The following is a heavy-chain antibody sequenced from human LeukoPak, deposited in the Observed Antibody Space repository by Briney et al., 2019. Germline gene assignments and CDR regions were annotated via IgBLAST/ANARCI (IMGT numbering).Heavy chain of an antibody. CDR3: AAASTPLYNWFDP. CDR1: GFTFTSSA. J-gene: IGHJ5*02. Sequence: GASVKVSCKASGFTFTSSAMQWVRQARGQRLEWIGWIVVGSGNTNYAQKFQERVTITRDMSTSTAYMELSSLRSEDTAVYYCAAASTPLYNWFDPWGQGTLVTVSS. V-gene: IGHV1-58*02. CDR2: IVVGSGNT.